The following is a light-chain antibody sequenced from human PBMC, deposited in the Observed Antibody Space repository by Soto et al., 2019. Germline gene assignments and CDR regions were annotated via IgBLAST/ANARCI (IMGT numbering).Light chain of an antibody. CDR3: CSYAGSSTFVV. Sequence: QSALTQPASVSGSPGQSITISCTGTDSDVGGYNFVSWYQQHPGKAPKLMIYGVTNRPSGVSNRFSGSKSGNTASLTISGLQAEDEANYYCCSYAGSSTFVVFGGGTKVTVL. V-gene: IGLV2-23*02. CDR1: DSDVGGYNF. CDR2: GVT. J-gene: IGLJ2*01.